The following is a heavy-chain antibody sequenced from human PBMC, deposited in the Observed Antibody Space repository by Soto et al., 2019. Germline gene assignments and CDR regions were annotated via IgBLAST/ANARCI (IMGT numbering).Heavy chain of an antibody. CDR1: GFTFSLNW. Sequence: EVELVESGGTLVQPGGSLRLSCAASGFTFSLNWMHWVRQAPGKGLVWVARINRDGSTTTYADSAKGRFTISRDNAKNTLYLQMNRLRAEDTAMYYCATVGTGSYTWFDPWGQGTLVTVSS. V-gene: IGHV3-74*01. CDR3: ATVGTGSYTWFDP. J-gene: IGHJ5*02. CDR2: INRDGSTT. D-gene: IGHD1-26*01.